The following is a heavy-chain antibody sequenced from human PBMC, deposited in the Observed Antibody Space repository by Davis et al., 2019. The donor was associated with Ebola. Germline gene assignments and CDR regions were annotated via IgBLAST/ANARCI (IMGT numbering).Heavy chain of an antibody. CDR3: TSNRYCSSTSCSYYYYYYMDV. CDR2: ISGSGGST. CDR1: GFTFSSYT. D-gene: IGHD2-2*01. V-gene: IGHV3-23*01. J-gene: IGHJ6*03. Sequence: GESLKISCAASGFTFSSYTRSWVRQAPGKGLEWVSSISGSGGSTYYTDSVKGRFTISRDNSKNTLYLQMNSLKTEDTAVYYCTSNRYCSSTSCSYYYYYYMDVWGKGTTVTVSS.